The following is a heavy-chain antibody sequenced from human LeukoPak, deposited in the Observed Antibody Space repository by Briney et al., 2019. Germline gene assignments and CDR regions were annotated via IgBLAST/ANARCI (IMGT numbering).Heavy chain of an antibody. V-gene: IGHV3-30*18. J-gene: IGHJ3*02. Sequence: QPGGSLRLSCAASGFTFSNYAMHWVRQAPGKGLEWVAIISYDGSSKYYADSVKGRFTISRDNSKNTLYLQMNSLRAEDTAVYYCAKALFQIWGQGTMVTVSS. D-gene: IGHD2-21*01. CDR1: GFTFSNYA. CDR3: AKALFQI. CDR2: ISYDGSSK.